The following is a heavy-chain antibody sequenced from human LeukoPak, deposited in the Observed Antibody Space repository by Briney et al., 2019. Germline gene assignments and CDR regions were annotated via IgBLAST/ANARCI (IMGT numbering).Heavy chain of an antibody. J-gene: IGHJ5*02. D-gene: IGHD1-26*01. CDR2: ISYDGSNK. Sequence: GGSLRLSCTASEFNVSSNYISWIRQAPGKGLEWVAVISYDGSNKYYADSVKGRFTISRDNSKNTLYLQMNSLRAEDTAVYYCARGRASVWFDPWGQGTLVTVSS. CDR3: ARGRASVWFDP. V-gene: IGHV3-30-3*01. CDR1: EFNVSSNY.